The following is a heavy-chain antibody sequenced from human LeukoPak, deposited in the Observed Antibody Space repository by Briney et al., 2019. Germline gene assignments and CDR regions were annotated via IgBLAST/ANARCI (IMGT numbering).Heavy chain of an antibody. J-gene: IGHJ4*02. CDR3: AKEWMPRSYFDY. D-gene: IGHD2-2*01. Sequence: GGSLRLSCAASGFTFSSYGMHWVGQAPGKGLEWVAVISYDGSNKYYADSVKGRFTISRDNSKNTLYLQMNSLRAEDTAVYYCAKEWMPRSYFDYWGQGTLVTVSS. V-gene: IGHV3-30*18. CDR1: GFTFSSYG. CDR2: ISYDGSNK.